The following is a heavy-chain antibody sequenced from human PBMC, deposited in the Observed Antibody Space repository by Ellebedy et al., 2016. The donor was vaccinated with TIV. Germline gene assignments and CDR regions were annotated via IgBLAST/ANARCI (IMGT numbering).Heavy chain of an antibody. J-gene: IGHJ4*02. CDR1: GFTFSSYD. Sequence: GGSLRLXXAASGFTFSSYDMTWVRQAPGEGLEWVSAIIGSGGRTYYADPVKGRFTISRDNSKNTLHLQMNSLRAEDTAVYYCTKVPGDLGYCSSSSCHILFDYWGQGTLVTVSS. V-gene: IGHV3-23*01. CDR2: IIGSGGRT. CDR3: TKVPGDLGYCSSSSCHILFDY. D-gene: IGHD2-2*02.